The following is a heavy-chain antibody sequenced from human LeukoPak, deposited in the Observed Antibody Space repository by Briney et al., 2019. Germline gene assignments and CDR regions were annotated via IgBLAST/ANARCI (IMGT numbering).Heavy chain of an antibody. CDR2: INPSGGST. D-gene: IGHD3-10*01. Sequence: GASVKVSCTASGYTFTSYYMHWVRQAPGQGLEWMGIINPSGGSTSYAQKFQGRVTMTRDTSTSTVYMELSSLRSEDTAVYYCARDRGAGYYGSGSYYYYGMDVWGQGTTVTVSS. CDR1: GYTFTSYY. CDR3: ARDRGAGYYGSGSYYYYGMDV. V-gene: IGHV1-46*01. J-gene: IGHJ6*02.